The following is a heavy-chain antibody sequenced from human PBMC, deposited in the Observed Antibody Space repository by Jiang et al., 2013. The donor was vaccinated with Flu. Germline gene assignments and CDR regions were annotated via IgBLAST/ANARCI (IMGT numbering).Heavy chain of an antibody. J-gene: IGHJ4*02. CDR3: ARDPDFYDSRNYFDY. V-gene: IGHV1-46*01. CDR2: ISPSGDGS. CDR1: GYTFTSYS. D-gene: IGHD3-22*01. Sequence: GYTFTSYSMHWVRQAPGQGLEWMGRISPSGDGSTYAQNFQGRVTLTRDTSTGTVFMELRRLRSEDTAIYYCARDPDFYDSRNYFDYWGQGTPVTVSS.